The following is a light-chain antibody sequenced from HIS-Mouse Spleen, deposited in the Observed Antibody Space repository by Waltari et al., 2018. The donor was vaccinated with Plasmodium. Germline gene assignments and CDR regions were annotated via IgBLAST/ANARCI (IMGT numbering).Light chain of an antibody. CDR2: DDS. V-gene: IGLV3-10*01. Sequence: SCELTQPPSVSVSPGQTARITCSGDALPKKYAYWYQQKSGRAPVLVIYDDSKQPAGIPARFSGSSSGTMATLTISGAQVEDEADYYCYSTDSSGNHRVFGGGTKLTVL. J-gene: IGLJ3*02. CDR1: ALPKKY. CDR3: YSTDSSGNHRV.